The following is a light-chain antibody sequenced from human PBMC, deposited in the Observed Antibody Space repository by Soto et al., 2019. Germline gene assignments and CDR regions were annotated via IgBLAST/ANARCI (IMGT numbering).Light chain of an antibody. CDR3: QQYDNHST. CDR2: EAS. Sequence: DIQMTQFPSTLSASVGDRVTFTCRASQNVSKWLAWYQQKPGKAPHLLIYEASTLESGVPSRFTGSGSGTEFTLTISSLQPDDFATYYCQQYDNHSTFGPGTKVDIK. J-gene: IGKJ3*01. V-gene: IGKV1-5*03. CDR1: QNVSKW.